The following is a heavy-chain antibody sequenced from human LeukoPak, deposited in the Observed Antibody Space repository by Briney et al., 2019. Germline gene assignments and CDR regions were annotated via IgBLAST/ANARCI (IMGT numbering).Heavy chain of an antibody. CDR2: IYYNGNT. CDR1: GGSISSSHYY. D-gene: IGHD3-10*01. CDR3: ARHGTMFYSGSGSPEDAFDI. Sequence: SETLSLTCTVSGGSISSSHYYWGWIRQPPGEGLEWIGSIYYNGNTYYNASLKSRVTISVDTSKNQFSLKVRSVTAADTAVYYCARHGTMFYSGSGSPEDAFDIWGQGTMVTVSS. J-gene: IGHJ3*02. V-gene: IGHV4-39*01.